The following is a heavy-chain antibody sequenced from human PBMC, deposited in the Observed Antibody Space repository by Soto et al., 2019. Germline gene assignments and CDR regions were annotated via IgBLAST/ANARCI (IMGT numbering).Heavy chain of an antibody. CDR2: IVVGSGET. D-gene: IGHD3-10*01. J-gene: IGHJ5*02. CDR3: AAGVGVNWFDP. CDR1: EFTSTSSI. V-gene: IGHV1-58*01. Sequence: SVKVSCKASEFTSTSSIVQWVRQARGQRPEWIGWIVVGSGETKYAQKFHERVTITRDKSTITAYMELSSLRPDDTAVYYCAAGVGVNWFDPWGQGTLVTVSS.